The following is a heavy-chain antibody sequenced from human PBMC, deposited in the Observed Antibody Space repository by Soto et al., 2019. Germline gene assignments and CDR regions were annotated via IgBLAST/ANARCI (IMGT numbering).Heavy chain of an antibody. CDR2: IIPIFGTA. V-gene: IGHV1-69*13. CDR3: ARVYSGYDWVDYYYGMDV. J-gene: IGHJ6*02. CDR1: GGTFSSYA. D-gene: IGHD5-12*01. Sequence: GASVKVSCKASGGTFSSYAISWVRQAPGQGLEWMGGIIPIFGTANYAQKFQGRVTITADESTSTAYMELSSLRSEDTAVYYCARVYSGYDWVDYYYGMDVWGQGTTVTVSS.